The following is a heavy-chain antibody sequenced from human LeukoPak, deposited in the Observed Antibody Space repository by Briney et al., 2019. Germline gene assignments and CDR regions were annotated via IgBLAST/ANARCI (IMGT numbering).Heavy chain of an antibody. J-gene: IGHJ4*02. CDR1: GFTFSSYS. V-gene: IGHV3-21*01. D-gene: IGHD6-19*01. Sequence: GGSLRLSCAASGFTFSSYSMNWVRQAPGKGLEWVSSISSSSSYIYYADSVKGRFTISRDNAKNSLYLQMNSLRAEDTAVYYCAGIAVAGSLFDYWGQGTLVTVSS. CDR2: ISSSSSYI. CDR3: AGIAVAGSLFDY.